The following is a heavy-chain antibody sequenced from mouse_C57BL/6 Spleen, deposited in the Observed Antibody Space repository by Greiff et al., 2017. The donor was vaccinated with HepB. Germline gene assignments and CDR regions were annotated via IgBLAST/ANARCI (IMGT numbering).Heavy chain of an antibody. CDR1: GYTFTSYG. CDR3: ARWGTTVVAKGYAMDY. J-gene: IGHJ4*01. V-gene: IGHV1-81*01. D-gene: IGHD1-1*01. Sequence: VQLMESGAELARPGASVKLSCKASGYTFTSYGISWVKQRTGQGLEWIGEIYPRSGNTYYNEKFKGKATLTADKSSSTAYMELRSLTSEDSAVYFCARWGTTVVAKGYAMDYWGQGTSVTVSS. CDR2: IYPRSGNT.